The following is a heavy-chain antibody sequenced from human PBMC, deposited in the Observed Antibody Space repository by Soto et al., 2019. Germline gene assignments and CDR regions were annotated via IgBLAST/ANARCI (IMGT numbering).Heavy chain of an antibody. J-gene: IGHJ2*01. CDR2: INPSGGST. D-gene: IGHD3-16*01. V-gene: IGHV1-46*01. CDR3: TRDRGAHLNWAFFI. Sequence: GSSVKVSCKAPGYTYTNYDMQWVRQAPGQGLEWMGIINPSGGSTSYAQKFQGRVTMTRDTSTSTVYMELSSLRSEVRAAYYSTRDRGAHLNWAFFIWGR. CDR1: GYTYTNYD.